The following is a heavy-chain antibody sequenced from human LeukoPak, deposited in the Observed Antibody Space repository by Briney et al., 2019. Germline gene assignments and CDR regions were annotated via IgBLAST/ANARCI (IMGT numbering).Heavy chain of an antibody. CDR2: IKQDGSEK. CDR1: GFTFSSYW. V-gene: IGHV3-7*01. CDR3: ARDVGSSWMTDAFDI. D-gene: IGHD6-13*01. J-gene: IGHJ3*02. Sequence: PGGSLRLSCAASGFTFSSYWMSWVRQAPGKGLEWVANIKQDGSEKCYVDSVKGRFTISRDNAKNSLYLQMNSLRAEDTAVYYCARDVGSSWMTDAFDIWGQGTMVTVSS.